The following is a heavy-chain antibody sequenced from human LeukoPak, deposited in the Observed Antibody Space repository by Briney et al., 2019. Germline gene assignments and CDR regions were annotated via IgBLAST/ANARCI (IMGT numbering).Heavy chain of an antibody. V-gene: IGHV3-21*01. J-gene: IGHJ5*02. CDR1: GFTFSSYS. D-gene: IGHD2-2*01. CDR3: ARDPRYCSSTSCYDWFDP. Sequence: GSLRLSCAASGFTFSSYSMNWVRQAPGKGLEWVSSISSSSSYIYYADSVKGRFTISRDNAKNSLYLQMNSLRAEDTAVYYCARDPRYCSSTSCYDWFDPWGQGTLVTVSS. CDR2: ISSSSSYI.